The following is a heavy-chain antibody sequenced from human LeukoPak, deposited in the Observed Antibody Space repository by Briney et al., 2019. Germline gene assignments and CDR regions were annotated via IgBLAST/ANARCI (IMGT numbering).Heavy chain of an antibody. J-gene: IGHJ6*02. CDR1: GFTFDTYN. CDR2: ISSGGSTI. D-gene: IGHD3-16*01. V-gene: IGHV3-48*02. Sequence: GGSLRLSCAASGFTFDTYNMNWVRQAPGKGLEWVSYISSGGSTIYYADSVRGRFTISRDNAKNSLYVQMGSPRDEDTAVYYCARGGGLDVWGQGATVTVSS. CDR3: ARGGGLDV.